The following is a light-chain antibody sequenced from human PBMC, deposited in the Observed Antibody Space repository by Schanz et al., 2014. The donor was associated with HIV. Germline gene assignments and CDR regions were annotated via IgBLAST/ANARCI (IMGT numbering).Light chain of an antibody. CDR1: QDISTY. CDR3: QQLNSFPYT. Sequence: DIQMTQSPSTLSASVGDRVTVTCRASQDISTYLAWYQQKPGKAPNLLIYAASTLHTGVPLRFSGSGSGTDFTLTINGLQPDDFATYYCQQLNSFPYTFGQGTMLEI. CDR2: AAS. V-gene: IGKV1-9*01. J-gene: IGKJ2*01.